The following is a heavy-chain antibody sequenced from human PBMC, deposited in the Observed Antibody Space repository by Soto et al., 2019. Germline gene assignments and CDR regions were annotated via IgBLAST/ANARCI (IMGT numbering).Heavy chain of an antibody. D-gene: IGHD3-9*01. CDR3: ARDLERYFDWLLFAD. CDR1: GFTFSSYW. J-gene: IGHJ4*02. V-gene: IGHV3-74*01. Sequence: GGFLRLSCAASGFTFSSYWMHWVRQAPGKGLVWVSRINSDGSSTSYADSVKGRFTISRDNAKNTLYLQMNSLRAEDTAVYYCARDLERYFDWLLFADWGQGTLVTVSS. CDR2: INSDGSST.